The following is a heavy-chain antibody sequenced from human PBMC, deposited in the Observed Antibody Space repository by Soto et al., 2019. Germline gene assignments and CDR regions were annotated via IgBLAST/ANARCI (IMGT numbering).Heavy chain of an antibody. J-gene: IGHJ4*02. V-gene: IGHV4-30-2*01. D-gene: IGHD4-17*01. CDR3: AREDYGDYGGYFDY. CDR1: VGSISSGGYS. Sequence: TLSLTCAVSVGSISSGGYSWSWIRQPPGKGLEWIGNTYHSGNTYYNPSLKSRVTISVDRSKNQFSLKVSSVTAADTAVYYCAREDYGDYGGYFDYWGQGSLVTVSS. CDR2: TYHSGNT.